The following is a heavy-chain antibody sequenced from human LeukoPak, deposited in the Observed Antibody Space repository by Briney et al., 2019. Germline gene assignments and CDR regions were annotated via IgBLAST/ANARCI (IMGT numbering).Heavy chain of an antibody. D-gene: IGHD6-19*01. J-gene: IGHJ6*03. V-gene: IGHV1-18*01. Sequence: ASVKVSCKASGYTFTSYDINWVRQAPGQGLEWMGWISAYNGNTNYAQKLQGRVTMTTDTSTSTAYMELRSLRSDDTAVYYCARSPSSGWAYYYYYMDVWGKGTTVTVSS. CDR1: GYTFTSYD. CDR3: ARSPSSGWAYYYYYMDV. CDR2: ISAYNGNT.